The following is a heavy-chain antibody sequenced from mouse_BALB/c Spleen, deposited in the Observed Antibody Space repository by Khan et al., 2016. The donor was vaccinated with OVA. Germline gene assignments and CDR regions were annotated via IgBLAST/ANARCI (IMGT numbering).Heavy chain of an antibody. CDR1: GFTFTNYG. CDR2: INTYTGEP. J-gene: IGHJ4*01. Sequence: QIQLVQSGPELKKPGETVQISCKASGFTFTNYGMNWVKQAPGKGLKWMGWINTYTGEPAFADDFKGRFAFSLKTSVSTVYLQNNSLNNEDTSTLCGARIGYNGTMDCWGQGTSGTVAS. D-gene: IGHD2-14*01. V-gene: IGHV9-3-1*01. CDR3: ARIGYNGTMDC.